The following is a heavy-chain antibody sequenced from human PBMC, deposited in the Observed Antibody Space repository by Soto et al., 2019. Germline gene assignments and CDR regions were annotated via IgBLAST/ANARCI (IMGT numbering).Heavy chain of an antibody. D-gene: IGHD3-22*01. CDR2: IKQDGSDK. CDR1: GFTFSNYW. V-gene: IGHV3-7*03. J-gene: IGHJ4*02. CDR3: AKGSADSRPYYFDY. Sequence: GGSLRLSCAASGFTFSNYWMSWVRQAPGKGLEWVANIKQDGSDKYYVDSVKGRFTISRDNTKNSVYLDMNSLRAEDTAIYYCAKGSADSRPYYFDYWGQGTLVTVSS.